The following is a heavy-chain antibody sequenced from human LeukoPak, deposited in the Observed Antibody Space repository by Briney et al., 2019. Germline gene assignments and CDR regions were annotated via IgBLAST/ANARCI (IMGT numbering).Heavy chain of an antibody. V-gene: IGHV3-30*04. CDR2: ISYDGSNK. CDR3: ARDYGSETYYYYYYMDV. D-gene: IGHD3-10*01. CDR1: GFTFSSYA. J-gene: IGHJ6*03. Sequence: GGSLRLSCAASGFTFSSYAMHWVRQAPGKGLEWVAVISYDGSNKYYADSVKGRFTISRDNSKNTLYLQMNSLRAEDTAVYYCARDYGSETYYYYYYMDVWGKGTTVTVSS.